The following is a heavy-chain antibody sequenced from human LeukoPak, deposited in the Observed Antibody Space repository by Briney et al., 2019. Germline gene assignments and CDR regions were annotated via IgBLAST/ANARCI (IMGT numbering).Heavy chain of an antibody. D-gene: IGHD2-15*01. CDR2: IKQDGSEK. Sequence: GGSLRLSCAASGFTFSSYWMSGVRQAPGKGLEWVANIKQDGSEKYYVDSVKGRFTISRDNAKNSLYLQMNSLRAEDTAVYYCARRVVVNPVVFDYWGQGTLVTVSS. J-gene: IGHJ4*02. CDR1: GFTFSSYW. V-gene: IGHV3-7*01. CDR3: ARRVVVNPVVFDY.